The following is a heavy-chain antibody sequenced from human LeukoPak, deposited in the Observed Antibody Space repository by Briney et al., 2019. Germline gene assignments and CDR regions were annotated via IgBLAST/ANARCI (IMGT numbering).Heavy chain of an antibody. CDR2: IKQDGSEK. J-gene: IGHJ6*02. CDR3: ARYCGGDCYGMDV. CDR1: GFTFSSYW. Sequence: GGSLRLSCADSGFTFSSYWMSWVRQAPGKGLEWVANIKQDGSEKDYVGSVKGRFTISRDNAKNSLYLQMNSLRAEDTAVYYCARYCGGDCYGMDVWGQGTTVTVSS. D-gene: IGHD2-21*01. V-gene: IGHV3-7*01.